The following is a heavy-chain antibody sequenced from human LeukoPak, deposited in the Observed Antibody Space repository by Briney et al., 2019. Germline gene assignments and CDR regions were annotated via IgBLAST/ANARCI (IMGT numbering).Heavy chain of an antibody. CDR3: ARGSIASDPPYNWFDP. CDR2: INPSGGST. CDR1: GYTFTSYY. V-gene: IGHV1-46*01. Sequence: ASVKVSCKASGYTFTSYYMHWVRQAPGQGLEWMGLINPSGGSTSYAQRFQGRVTMTRDTSTSTVYMELSSLRSEDTVVYYCARGSIASDPPYNWFDPWGQGTLVTVSS. D-gene: IGHD2/OR15-2a*01. J-gene: IGHJ5*02.